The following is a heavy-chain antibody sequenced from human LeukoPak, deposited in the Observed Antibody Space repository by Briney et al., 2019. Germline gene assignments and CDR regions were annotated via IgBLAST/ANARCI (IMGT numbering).Heavy chain of an antibody. Sequence: SETLSLTCAVYGGSFSGYYWSWIRQPPGKGLEWIGEINHSGSTNYNPSLKSRVTISVDTSKNQFSLKLSSVTAADTAVYYCARGADYYGSGSYYKGSSYFDYWGQGTLVTVSS. CDR1: GGSFSGYY. CDR3: ARGADYYGSGSYYKGSSYFDY. D-gene: IGHD3-10*01. J-gene: IGHJ4*02. V-gene: IGHV4-34*01. CDR2: INHSGST.